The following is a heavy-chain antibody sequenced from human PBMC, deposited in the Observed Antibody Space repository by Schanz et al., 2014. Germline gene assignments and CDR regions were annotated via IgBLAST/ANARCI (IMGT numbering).Heavy chain of an antibody. CDR2: LTEGGGGT. V-gene: IGHV3-23*01. D-gene: IGHD3-3*01. CDR3: ARDLLVSHYDFWSGNDY. Sequence: EVLLLESGGRVERPGGSLRLSCAASGFTFSDAWMTWVRQAPGKGLEWVSGLTEGGGGTYYTDAVKGRFTISRDNSKNTLYLQMNSLRADDTAVYYCARDLLVSHYDFWSGNDYWGQGTLVTVSS. J-gene: IGHJ4*02. CDR1: GFTFSDAW.